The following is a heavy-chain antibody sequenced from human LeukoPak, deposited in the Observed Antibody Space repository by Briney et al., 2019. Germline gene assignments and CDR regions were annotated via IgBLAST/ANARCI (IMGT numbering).Heavy chain of an antibody. J-gene: IGHJ4*02. D-gene: IGHD3-3*01. CDR3: TTDHRTIYGVVFPDY. V-gene: IGHV3-15*01. CDR1: GLTLRNFA. CDR2: INSNTNGGTT. Sequence: GGSLRLSCAASGLTLRNFAMSWVRQAPGKGLEWVGRINSNTNGGTTDYAAPVKGRFMISRDDSKNTLYLQMNSLKSEDTAVYYCTTDHRTIYGVVFPDYWGQGTLVTVSS.